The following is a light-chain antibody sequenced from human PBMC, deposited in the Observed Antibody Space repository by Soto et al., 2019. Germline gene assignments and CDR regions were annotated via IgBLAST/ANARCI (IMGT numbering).Light chain of an antibody. CDR1: SSDVGPYNY. V-gene: IGLV2-14*01. CDR3: SSYTTSSTVV. CDR2: EVS. J-gene: IGLJ2*01. Sequence: QSALTQPASVSGSPGQSITISCTGTSSDVGPYNYVSWYQQHPGKAPKVMIYEVSNRPSGVSIRFSGSKSGNTASLTISGLQAEDEADYYCSSYTTSSTVVFGGGTKLTVL.